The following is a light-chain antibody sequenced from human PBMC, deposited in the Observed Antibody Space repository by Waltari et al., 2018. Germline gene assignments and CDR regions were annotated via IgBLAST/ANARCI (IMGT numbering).Light chain of an antibody. V-gene: IGKV1-5*03. J-gene: IGKJ4*01. CDR3: QQYNSYSLLS. Sequence: DIQMTQSPSTLSASVGDRVIFSCRASQSISKWLAWYQQKPGKAPKLLIYKASTLENGVPIKFSGRGSGTEFTLTISSLQPEDFATYYCQQYNSYSLLSFGGGTKVEIK. CDR2: KAS. CDR1: QSISKW.